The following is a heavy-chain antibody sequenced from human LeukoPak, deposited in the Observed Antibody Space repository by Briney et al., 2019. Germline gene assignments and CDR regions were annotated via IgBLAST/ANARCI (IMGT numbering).Heavy chain of an antibody. Sequence: PGGSLRLSCAASGFIFSDYTMNWVRQAPGKGLEWISYISSSSSSISYADSVKGRFTISRDNAKNSLYLQMNSLSAEDTAVYYCARDWNWGFDYWGQGTLVTVSS. CDR1: GFIFSDYT. J-gene: IGHJ4*02. V-gene: IGHV3-48*01. CDR2: ISSSSSSI. D-gene: IGHD3-16*01. CDR3: ARDWNWGFDY.